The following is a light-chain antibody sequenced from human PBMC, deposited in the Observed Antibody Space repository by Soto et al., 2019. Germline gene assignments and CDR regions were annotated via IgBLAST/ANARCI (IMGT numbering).Light chain of an antibody. J-gene: IGLJ1*01. V-gene: IGLV2-14*01. CDR3: SSYTRRSTRV. Sequence: QSALTQPASVSGSPGQSITISCTGTSSDFGGYNYVSWYQQHPGKAPKLMIYEVSNRPSGVSNRFSGSKSGNKASLTIAGLQAEDEAAYYCSSYTRRSTRVFGTGTQLTV. CDR2: EVS. CDR1: SSDFGGYNY.